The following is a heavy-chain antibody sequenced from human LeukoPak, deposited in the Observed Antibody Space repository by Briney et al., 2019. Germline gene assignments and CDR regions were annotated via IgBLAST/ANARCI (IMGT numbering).Heavy chain of an antibody. CDR1: GFTFGDYA. V-gene: IGHV3-49*03. D-gene: IGHD6-19*01. CDR3: TRQNSSGWEDY. CDR2: IRSKAYGGTT. Sequence: PGGSLRLSCTASGFTFGDYAMSWFRQAPGKGLEWVGFIRSKAYGGTTEYAASVKGRFTISRDDSKSIAYLQMNSLKTEDTAVYYCTRQNSSGWEDYWGQGTLVTVSS. J-gene: IGHJ4*02.